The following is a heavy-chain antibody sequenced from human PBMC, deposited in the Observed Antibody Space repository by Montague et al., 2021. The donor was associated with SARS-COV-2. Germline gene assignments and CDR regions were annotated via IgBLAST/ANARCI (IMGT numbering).Heavy chain of an antibody. V-gene: IGHV4-61*01. CDR3: ARSRANVPSRPGFDY. CDR1: GASVASGNFY. J-gene: IGHJ4*02. Sequence: SETLSLTCTVSGASVASGNFYWSWIRQPPGKGLGWIGYMYYTGHTNYNPSLESRVTMPVDPSKNQFSLTLTSVTAADTAVYYCARSRANVPSRPGFDYWGQGALVPVSS. CDR2: MYYTGHT. D-gene: IGHD6-6*01.